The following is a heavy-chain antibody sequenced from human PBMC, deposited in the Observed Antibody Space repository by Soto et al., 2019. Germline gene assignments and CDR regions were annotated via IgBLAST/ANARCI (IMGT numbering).Heavy chain of an antibody. Sequence: SVKVSCKASAGTFSSCAIGCVRQAPGQGLEWMGGIIPIFGTANYAQKFQGRVTITADGSTSTAYMELSSLRSEDTAVYYCARASRRDGYNLVDYWGQGALVTVSS. D-gene: IGHD5-12*01. CDR3: ARASRRDGYNLVDY. V-gene: IGHV1-69*13. J-gene: IGHJ4*02. CDR1: AGTFSSCA. CDR2: IIPIFGTA.